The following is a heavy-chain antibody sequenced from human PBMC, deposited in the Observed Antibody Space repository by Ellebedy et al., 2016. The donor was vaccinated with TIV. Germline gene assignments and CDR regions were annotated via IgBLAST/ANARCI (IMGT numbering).Heavy chain of an antibody. J-gene: IGHJ6*02. CDR1: GYTFTGYY. Sequence: ASVKVSCKASGYTFTGYYMHWVRQAPGQGLEWMGWINPNSGGTKYAQKFQGRVTMTEDTSTDTAYMELSSLRSEDTAVYYCATRAITMVRGGVEYYYYYGMDVWGQGTTVTVSS. CDR2: INPNSGGT. D-gene: IGHD3-10*01. CDR3: ATRAITMVRGGVEYYYYYGMDV. V-gene: IGHV1-2*02.